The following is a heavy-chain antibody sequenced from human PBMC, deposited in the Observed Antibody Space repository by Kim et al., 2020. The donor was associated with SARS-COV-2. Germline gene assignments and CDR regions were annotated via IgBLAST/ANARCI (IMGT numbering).Heavy chain of an antibody. CDR1: GWSFSGYY. CDR2: INHSGST. D-gene: IGHD3-3*01. J-gene: IGHJ5*01. V-gene: IGHV4-34*01. CDR3: SSIRVHTIFGVVASCYDW. Sequence: SETLSLTCAVYGWSFSGYYWRWIRQPPGKGLEWIGEINHSGSTNYNPSLMIRVSISLDTSKNQFFLKLSAVTAADTAVYYCSSIRVHTIFGVVASCYDW.